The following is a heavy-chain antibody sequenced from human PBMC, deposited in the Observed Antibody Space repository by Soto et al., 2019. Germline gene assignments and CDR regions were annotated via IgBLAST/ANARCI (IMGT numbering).Heavy chain of an antibody. CDR1: GFIFTNYA. J-gene: IGHJ3*01. Sequence: EVQLLESGGGLLQPGGSLRLSCVGSGFIFTNYAISWVRQAPGKGLEWVSSISGSGYSTYYADSVKGRLTISRDNSRDSAYLQINGLRADDTAVYYCVKGDTSMVEGEECFDVWGQGTRVTVSS. D-gene: IGHD5-18*01. CDR3: VKGDTSMVEGEECFDV. CDR2: ISGSGYST. V-gene: IGHV3-23*01.